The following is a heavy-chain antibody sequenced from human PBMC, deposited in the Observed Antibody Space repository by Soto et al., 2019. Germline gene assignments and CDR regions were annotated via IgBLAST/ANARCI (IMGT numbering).Heavy chain of an antibody. D-gene: IGHD3-3*01. J-gene: IGHJ6*02. CDR3: ARTGDFWSGETYYYYGMDV. Sequence: LRLSCAASGFTFSSYAMHWVRQAPGKGLEWVAVISYDGSNKYYADSVKGRFTISRDNSKNTLYLQMNSLRAEDTAVYYCARTGDFWSGETYYYYGMDVWGQGTTVTVSS. CDR1: GFTFSSYA. CDR2: ISYDGSNK. V-gene: IGHV3-30-3*01.